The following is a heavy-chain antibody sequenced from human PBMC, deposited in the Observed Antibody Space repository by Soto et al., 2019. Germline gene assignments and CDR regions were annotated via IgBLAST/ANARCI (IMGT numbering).Heavy chain of an antibody. CDR3: ARHEYLLQFYMDV. Sequence: SETLSLTCTVSGGSISSSSYYWGWIRQPPGKGLEWIGSIYYSGSTYYNPSLKIRVTISVDTSKNQFSLKLSSVTAADTAVYYCARHEYLLQFYMDVWGKGTTVTVSS. D-gene: IGHD2-2*01. CDR2: IYYSGST. V-gene: IGHV4-39*01. CDR1: GGSISSSSYY. J-gene: IGHJ6*03.